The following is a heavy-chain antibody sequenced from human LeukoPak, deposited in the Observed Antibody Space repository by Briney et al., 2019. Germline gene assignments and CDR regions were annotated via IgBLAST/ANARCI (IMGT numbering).Heavy chain of an antibody. J-gene: IGHJ4*02. Sequence: PGGSLRPSCAASGFTVSSNYMSWVRQAPGKGPEWVSVIYSGGSTYYADSVKGRFTISRDNSKNTLYLQMNSLRAEDTAVYYCARAISGYDSPDYWGQGTLVTVSS. D-gene: IGHD5-12*01. CDR3: ARAISGYDSPDY. CDR1: GFTVSSNY. V-gene: IGHV3-66*01. CDR2: IYSGGST.